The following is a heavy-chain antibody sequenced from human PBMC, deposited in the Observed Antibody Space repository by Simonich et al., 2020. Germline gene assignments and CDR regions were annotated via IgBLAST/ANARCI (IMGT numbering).Heavy chain of an antibody. CDR2: INSDGSST. CDR1: GFTFRSYW. V-gene: IGHV3-74*01. Sequence: EVQLVESGGGLVQPGGSLRLSCAASGFTFRSYWMHWVRQAPGKGLGVVSGINSDGSSTSYADAMKGRFTITRDNAKNTLYLQMNSLRAEDTAVYYCARNRLDYWGQGTLVTVSS. CDR3: ARNRLDY. J-gene: IGHJ4*02.